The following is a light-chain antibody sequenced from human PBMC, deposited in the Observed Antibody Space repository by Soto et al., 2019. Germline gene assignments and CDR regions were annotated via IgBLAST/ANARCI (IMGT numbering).Light chain of an antibody. V-gene: IGLV2-11*01. CDR1: SSDVGGYNY. J-gene: IGLJ1*01. CDR2: DVS. Sequence: QSALTQPASVSGSPGQSITISCTGTSSDVGGYNYVSWYQQRPGKAPKLMIYDVSKRPSGVPDRFSGSKSGNTASLTISGLQAEDEADYYCCSYAGSYTYVFGTGTKVTVL. CDR3: CSYAGSYTYV.